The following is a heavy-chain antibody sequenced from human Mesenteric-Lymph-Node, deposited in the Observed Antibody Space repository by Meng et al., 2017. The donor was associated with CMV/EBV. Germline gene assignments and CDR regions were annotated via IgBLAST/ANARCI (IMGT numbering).Heavy chain of an antibody. Sequence: GESLKISCAAPTSTYSRYAMSWVRQPPGKGLEWVSSISGSGGSTHYADSVKGRFTISRDNSKNMLYMQMNSLRAEDTAMYYCAKKKEYYAFWGGRRSNFFDSWGQGTSVTVSS. V-gene: IGHV3-23*01. J-gene: IGHJ5*01. CDR3: AKKKEYYAFWGGRRSNFFDS. CDR1: TSTYSRYA. CDR2: ISGSGGST. D-gene: IGHD3-3*01.